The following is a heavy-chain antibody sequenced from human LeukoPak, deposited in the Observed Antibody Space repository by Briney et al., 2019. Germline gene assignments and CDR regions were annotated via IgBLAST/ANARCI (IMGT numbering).Heavy chain of an antibody. CDR2: IIPIFGTA. D-gene: IGHD4-17*01. CDR1: GGTFSSYA. Sequence: GASVKVSCKASGGTFSSYAISWVRQAPGQGLEWMGGIIPIFGTANYAQKFQGRVTITADESTSTAYMELSSLRSEDTAVYYCARSITINTVTTGLDYWGQGTLVTVSS. CDR3: ARSITINTVTTGLDY. V-gene: IGHV1-69*01. J-gene: IGHJ4*02.